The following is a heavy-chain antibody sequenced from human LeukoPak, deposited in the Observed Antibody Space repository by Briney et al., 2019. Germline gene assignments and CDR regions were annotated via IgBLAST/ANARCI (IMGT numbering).Heavy chain of an antibody. CDR2: IKQDGSEK. J-gene: IGHJ4*02. CDR3: AKKSGYYDSSGYSDFDY. Sequence: LPGGSLRLSCAASGFTFSSYWMSWVRQAPGKGLEWVANIKQDGSEKYYVDSVKGRFTISRDNAKNSLYLQMNSLRAEDTAVYYCAKKSGYYDSSGYSDFDYWGQGTLVTVSS. V-gene: IGHV3-7*01. CDR1: GFTFSSYW. D-gene: IGHD3-22*01.